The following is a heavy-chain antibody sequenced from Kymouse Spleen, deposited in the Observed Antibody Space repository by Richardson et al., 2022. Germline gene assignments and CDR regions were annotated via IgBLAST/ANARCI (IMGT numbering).Heavy chain of an antibody. CDR3: ARWYSSSWSDY. CDR2: IYYSGST. V-gene: IGHV4-39*01. D-gene: IGHD6-13*01. Sequence: QLQLQESGPGLVKPSETLSLTCTVSGGSISSSSYYWGWIRQPPGKGLEWIGSIYYSGSTYYNPSLKSRVTISVDTSKNQFSLKLSSVTAADTAVYYCARWYSSSWSDYWGQGTLVTVSS. CDR1: GGSISSSSYY. J-gene: IGHJ4*02.